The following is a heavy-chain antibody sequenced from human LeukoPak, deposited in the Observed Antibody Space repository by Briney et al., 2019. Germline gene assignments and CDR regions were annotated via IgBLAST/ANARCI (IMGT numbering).Heavy chain of an antibody. Sequence: PGRSLRLSCAASGFTFSSYAMHWVRQAPGKGLEWVAVISYDGSNKYYADSVKGRFTISRDNSKNTLYLQMNSLRAVDTAVYYCARRGGYDDLDYWGQGTLVTVSS. D-gene: IGHD5-12*01. J-gene: IGHJ4*02. CDR3: ARRGGYDDLDY. V-gene: IGHV3-30*04. CDR2: ISYDGSNK. CDR1: GFTFSSYA.